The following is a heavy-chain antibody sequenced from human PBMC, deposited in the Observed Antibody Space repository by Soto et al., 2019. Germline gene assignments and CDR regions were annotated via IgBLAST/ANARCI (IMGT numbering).Heavy chain of an antibody. J-gene: IGHJ4*02. CDR3: ATTASYYDSSGYSILFDY. D-gene: IGHD3-22*01. CDR1: GGTFSSYA. V-gene: IGHV1-69*13. CDR2: IIPIFGTA. Sequence: ASVKVSCKASGGTFSSYAISWVRQAPGQGLEWMGGIIPIFGTANYAQKFQGRVTITADESTSTAYMELSSLRSEDTAVYYCATTASYYDSSGYSILFDYWGQGTLVTVSS.